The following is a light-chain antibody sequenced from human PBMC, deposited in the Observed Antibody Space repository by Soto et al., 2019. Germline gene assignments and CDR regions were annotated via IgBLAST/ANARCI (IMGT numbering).Light chain of an antibody. Sequence: EVVLTQSPATLSLSPGERATLSCRASQSVTKYLAWYQQKPGQALRLLIYGASTRASDVPGRFSGSGSGREFTLTISSLQSEDFAIYSCHQYNSWPWTFGQGTKVEI. V-gene: IGKV3-15*01. J-gene: IGKJ1*01. CDR3: HQYNSWPWT. CDR1: QSVTKY. CDR2: GAS.